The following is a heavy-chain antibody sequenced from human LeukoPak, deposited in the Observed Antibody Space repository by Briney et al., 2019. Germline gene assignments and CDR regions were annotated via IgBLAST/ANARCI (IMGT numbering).Heavy chain of an antibody. D-gene: IGHD2-2*01. CDR2: IWYGGSNK. Sequence: AGGSLRLSCAASGFTFSSYWMHWVRQAPGKGLEWVAVIWYGGSNKYYADSVKGRFTISRDNSKNTLYLQMNSLRAEDTAVYYRAKDQSSTSYQIDYWGQGTLVTVSS. CDR3: AKDQSSTSYQIDY. CDR1: GFTFSSYW. V-gene: IGHV3-30*02. J-gene: IGHJ4*02.